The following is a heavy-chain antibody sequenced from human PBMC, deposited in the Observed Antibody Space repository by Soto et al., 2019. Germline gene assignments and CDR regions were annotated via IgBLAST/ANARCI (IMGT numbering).Heavy chain of an antibody. D-gene: IGHD1-26*01. Sequence: SETLSLTCTACGGSVSIAVFDLSLIRKPPGKGLEWIGYIYYSGSTNYNPSLKSRVTISVDTSKNQFSLKLSSVTAADTAVYYCARELPPYSGSYYVDAFDIWGQGTMVTVSS. J-gene: IGHJ3*02. CDR2: IYYSGST. CDR1: GGSVSIAVFD. V-gene: IGHV4-61*08. CDR3: ARELPPYSGSYYVDAFDI.